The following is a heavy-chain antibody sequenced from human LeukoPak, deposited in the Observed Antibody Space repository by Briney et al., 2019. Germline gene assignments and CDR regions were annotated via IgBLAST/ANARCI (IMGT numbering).Heavy chain of an antibody. J-gene: IGHJ3*02. CDR1: GYSISSGYY. D-gene: IGHD2-2*01. CDR2: IYHSGNT. Sequence: SETLSLTCAVSGYSISSGYYWGWIRPPPGKGLEWIGSIYHSGNTYYNPSLKSRVTISVDTSKNQFSLKLSSVTAADTAVYYCARGIVVVPAANGDAFDIWGQGTMVTVSS. V-gene: IGHV4-38-2*01. CDR3: ARGIVVVPAANGDAFDI.